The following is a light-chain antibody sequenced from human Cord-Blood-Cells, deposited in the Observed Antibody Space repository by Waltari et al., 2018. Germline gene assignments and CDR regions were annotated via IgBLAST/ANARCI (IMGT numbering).Light chain of an antibody. CDR2: DVS. J-gene: IGLJ2*01. V-gene: IGLV2-11*01. CDR1: SSDGGGYHY. CDR3: CSYAGSNTLV. Sequence: QSALSQPRSASGSPGQSVNISCTGTSSDGGGYHYVSWYQQHPGKAPKLMIYDVSKRPSGVPDRFSGSKSGNTASLTISGLQAEDEADYYCCSYAGSNTLVFGSGTKVTVL.